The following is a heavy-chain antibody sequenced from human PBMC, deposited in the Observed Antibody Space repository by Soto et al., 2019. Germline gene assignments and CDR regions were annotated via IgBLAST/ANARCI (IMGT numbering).Heavy chain of an antibody. Sequence: ASVKVSCKASGYTFISYIMHWVRQAPGQRLEWMGWINAGNGNTKYSQKFQGRVTITRDTSASTAYMELSSLRSEDTAVYYCASTVRSYCSSGVCYDFNYYYYDMDVWGKGTTVTVSS. CDR1: GYTFISYI. CDR3: ASTVRSYCSSGVCYDFNYYYYDMDV. V-gene: IGHV1-3*01. CDR2: INAGNGNT. J-gene: IGHJ6*03. D-gene: IGHD2-8*01.